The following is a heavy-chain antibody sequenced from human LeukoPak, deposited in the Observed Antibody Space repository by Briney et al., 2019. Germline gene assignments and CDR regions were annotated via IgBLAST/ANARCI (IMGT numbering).Heavy chain of an antibody. CDR3: ARAHSGSDPFDY. J-gene: IGHJ4*02. CDR2: IYYSGST. Sequence: SETLSLTCTVSGGSISSYYWSWIRQPPGKGLEWIGYIYYSGSTNYNPSLKSRVTISVDTSKNQFPLKLSSVTAADTAVYYCARAHSGSDPFDYWGQGTLVTVSS. V-gene: IGHV4-59*01. D-gene: IGHD1-26*01. CDR1: GGSISSYY.